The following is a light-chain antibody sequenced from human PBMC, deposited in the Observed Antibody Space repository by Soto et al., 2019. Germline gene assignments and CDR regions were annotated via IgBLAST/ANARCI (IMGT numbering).Light chain of an antibody. V-gene: IGLV2-11*01. CDR1: SSDVGGYNY. Sequence: QSALTQPRSVSGSPGQSVTISCTGTSSDVGGYNYVSWYQQHPGKAPKLMIYDVSKRPSGVTDRFSGSKSGNTASLTISGLQAEDEAEYYCCSYAGSYTVVFGGGTKLTVL. CDR3: CSYAGSYTVV. J-gene: IGLJ2*01. CDR2: DVS.